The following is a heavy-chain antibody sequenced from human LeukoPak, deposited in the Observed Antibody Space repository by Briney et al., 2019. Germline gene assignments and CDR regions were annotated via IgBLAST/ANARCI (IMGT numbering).Heavy chain of an antibody. Sequence: SVKVSCKASGGTFSSYAISWVRQAPGQGREWMGGIIPIFGTANYAQKFQGRVTISADKSTSTAYMELSSLRSEDTAVYYCASGMTTVTTRQFDYWGQGTLVTVSS. CDR2: IIPIFGTA. J-gene: IGHJ4*02. V-gene: IGHV1-69*06. CDR1: GGTFSSYA. D-gene: IGHD4-17*01. CDR3: ASGMTTVTTRQFDY.